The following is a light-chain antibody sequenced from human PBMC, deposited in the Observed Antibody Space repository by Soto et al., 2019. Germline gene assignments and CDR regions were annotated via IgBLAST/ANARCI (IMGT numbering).Light chain of an antibody. V-gene: IGLV2-8*01. CDR2: EVN. CDR3: SSYAGSSNV. CDR1: ISDVGGYNY. J-gene: IGLJ1*01. Sequence: QSVLTQPPSASGSPVQAVAISGTGTISDVGGYNYVSWYQQHPGKAPKLMIYEVNKRPSGVPDRFSGSKSGTTASLTVSGLQAEDEADYYCSSYAGSSNVFGTGTKVTVL.